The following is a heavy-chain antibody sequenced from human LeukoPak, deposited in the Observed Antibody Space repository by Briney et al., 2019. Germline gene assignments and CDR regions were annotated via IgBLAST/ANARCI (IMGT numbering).Heavy chain of an antibody. CDR3: AKDLPLFRAAAGAFDY. CDR2: ISGSGGST. D-gene: IGHD6-13*01. CDR1: GLTFSSYA. Sequence: GGSLRLSCAASGLTFSSYAMSWVRQAPGKGLEWVSAISGSGGSTYYADSMKGRFTISRDNSKNTLYLQMNSLRAEDTAVYYCAKDLPLFRAAAGAFDYWGQGTLVTVSS. V-gene: IGHV3-23*01. J-gene: IGHJ4*02.